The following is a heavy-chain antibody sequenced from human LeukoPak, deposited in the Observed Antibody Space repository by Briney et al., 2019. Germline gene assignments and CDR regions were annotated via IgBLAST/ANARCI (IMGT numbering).Heavy chain of an antibody. Sequence: PSETLSLTCTVSGGSISSYYWSWIRQPPGKGLEWIGYIYYSGSTNYNPSLKSRVTISVDTSKNQFSLKLSSVTAADTAVYYCARDSQGAPGTYGMDVWGQGTTVTVSS. CDR1: GGSISSYY. D-gene: IGHD1-26*01. CDR2: IYYSGST. J-gene: IGHJ6*02. V-gene: IGHV4-59*01. CDR3: ARDSQGAPGTYGMDV.